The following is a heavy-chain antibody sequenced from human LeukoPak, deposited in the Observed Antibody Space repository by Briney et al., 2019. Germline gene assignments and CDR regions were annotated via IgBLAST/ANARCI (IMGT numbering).Heavy chain of an antibody. V-gene: IGHV1-18*01. CDR2: ISAYNGNT. Sequence: GASVKVSFKASGYTFTSYGISWVRQAPGQGLEWMEWISAYNGNTNYAQKLQGRVTMTTDTSTSTAYMELRSLRSNDTAVYYCARVKFGVTVTTFWVGYYYGMDVWGQGTTVTVSS. D-gene: IGHD4-17*01. CDR3: ARVKFGVTVTTFWVGYYYGMDV. J-gene: IGHJ6*02. CDR1: GYTFTSYG.